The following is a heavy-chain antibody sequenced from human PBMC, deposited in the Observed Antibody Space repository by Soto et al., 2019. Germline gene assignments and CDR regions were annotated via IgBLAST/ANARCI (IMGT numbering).Heavy chain of an antibody. J-gene: IGHJ4*02. V-gene: IGHV3-23*01. CDR3: AKDRLAGNFDY. CDR1: GFTFNNYA. CDR2: ISNTGGGT. Sequence: EVQLLDSGGGLVQPGGSLGLSCAASGFTFNNYAMNWVRQAPGMGLEWVATISNTGGGTYYADSVKGRFTISRDNSKNTLYFQMSSLRVEDTAVYYCAKDRLAGNFDYWGQGTKVTVSS.